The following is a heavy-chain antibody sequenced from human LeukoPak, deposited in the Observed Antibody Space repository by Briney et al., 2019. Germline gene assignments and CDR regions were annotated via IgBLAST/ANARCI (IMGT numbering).Heavy chain of an antibody. CDR2: INPNSGGT. CDR3: ARALGDYGNNRVYYFDY. V-gene: IGHV1-2*02. Sequence: ASVKVSCKASGYTFTAYYIHWVRQAPGQGLEWMGWINPNSGGTNYAQKFQGRVTMTRDTSISTAYMDLSRLTPDDTAMYYCARALGDYGNNRVYYFDYWGQGTLVTVSS. J-gene: IGHJ4*02. D-gene: IGHD4-17*01. CDR1: GYTFTAYY.